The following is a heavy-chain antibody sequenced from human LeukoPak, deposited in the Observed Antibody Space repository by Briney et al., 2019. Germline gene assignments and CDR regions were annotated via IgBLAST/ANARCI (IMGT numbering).Heavy chain of an antibody. D-gene: IGHD6-13*01. CDR2: IWYDGSNK. CDR1: GLTFSSYG. Sequence: GGSRRLSCAASGLTFSSYGMHWVRQAPGKGLEWVAVIWYDGSNKYYADSVMGRFTISRDNSKNTLYLQMDSLRAEDTAVYYCAREQLDPYYFDYWGQGSLVTVSS. J-gene: IGHJ4*02. CDR3: AREQLDPYYFDY. V-gene: IGHV3-33*01.